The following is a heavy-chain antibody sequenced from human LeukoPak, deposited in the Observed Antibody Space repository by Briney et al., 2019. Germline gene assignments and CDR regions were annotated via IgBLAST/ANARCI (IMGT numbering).Heavy chain of an antibody. V-gene: IGHV1-46*01. CDR3: ARDQEGFDY. Sequence: ASVKVSCKASGYTFTSNHIHWVRQAPGQGLEWMGMIYPRDGSTSYAQKFQGRVSVTRDTSTSTVHMELSGLRSEDTAVYYCARDQEGFDYWGQGTLVTVSS. J-gene: IGHJ4*02. CDR1: GYTFTSNH. CDR2: IYPRDGST.